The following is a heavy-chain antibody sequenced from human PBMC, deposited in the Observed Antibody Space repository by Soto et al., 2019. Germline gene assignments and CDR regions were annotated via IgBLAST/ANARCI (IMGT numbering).Heavy chain of an antibody. V-gene: IGHV4-59*01. CDR1: CGSISSYY. J-gene: IGHJ4*02. Sequence: SSETLSLTCTVSCGSISSYYWSWIRQPPGKGLEWIGYIYCSGSTNYNPSLKSRVTISVDTSKNQFSLKLSSVTAADTAVYYCARGSGATMIDYWGQGTLVTVSS. CDR2: IYCSGST. D-gene: IGHD1-26*01. CDR3: ARGSGATMIDY.